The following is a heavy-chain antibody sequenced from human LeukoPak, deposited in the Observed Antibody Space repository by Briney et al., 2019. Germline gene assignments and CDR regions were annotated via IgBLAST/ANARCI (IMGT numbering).Heavy chain of an antibody. D-gene: IGHD2-15*01. CDR3: ARGGANCSGGRCPLNWFDP. J-gene: IGHJ5*02. CDR1: GYTFTNYG. V-gene: IGHV1-18*01. Sequence: GASVELSCKASGYTFTNYGITWVRQAPGQGLEWMGWISAYNGNTNYAQKLQGRVTMTIDKTTSTAYMELRSLRSDDTAVYYCARGGANCSGGRCPLNWFDPWGQGTPVTVSS. CDR2: ISAYNGNT.